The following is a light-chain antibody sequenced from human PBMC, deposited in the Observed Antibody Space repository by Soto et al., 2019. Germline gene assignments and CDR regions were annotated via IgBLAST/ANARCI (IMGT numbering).Light chain of an antibody. J-gene: IGLJ2*01. CDR1: SSNIGAGYD. V-gene: IGLV1-40*01. Sequence: QSVLTQPPSVSGAPGQTITISCTGSSSNIGAGYDVHWYQQLPGRAPKLLIYGNNNRPSGVPDRVSGAKSGTSVSLAITGLRCEDEADYHCQSYDSRLTNAVFGGGTKLTVL. CDR2: GNN. CDR3: QSYDSRLTNAV.